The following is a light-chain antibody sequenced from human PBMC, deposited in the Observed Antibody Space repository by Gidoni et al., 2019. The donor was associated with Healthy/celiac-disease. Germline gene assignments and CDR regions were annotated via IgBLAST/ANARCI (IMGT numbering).Light chain of an antibody. CDR2: AAS. CDR1: QSISSY. CDR3: QHFAA. V-gene: IGKV1-39*01. J-gene: IGKJ4*01. Sequence: DIQMTQSPSSLSASVGDRVTITCRASQSISSYLNWYQQKPGKAPKLLIYAASSLQSGVPSRFSGSGSGTDFTLTISSLQPEDFATYYCQHFAAFGGGTKVEFK.